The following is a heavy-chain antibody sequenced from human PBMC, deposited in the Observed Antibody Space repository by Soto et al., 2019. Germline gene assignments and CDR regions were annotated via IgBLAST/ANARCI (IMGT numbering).Heavy chain of an antibody. Sequence: QVQLVQSGAEVKKPGASVKVSCRASGYTFISYDINWVRQATGQGPEWMGWMNPNSCNTGYAQKFQGRGTMARNTSISTAYMELSSMTSDDTAVYYCARAVPAAKLNMDVWGKGTTVTVSS. CDR2: MNPNSCNT. V-gene: IGHV1-8*01. J-gene: IGHJ6*03. D-gene: IGHD2-2*01. CDR3: ARAVPAAKLNMDV. CDR1: GYTFISYD.